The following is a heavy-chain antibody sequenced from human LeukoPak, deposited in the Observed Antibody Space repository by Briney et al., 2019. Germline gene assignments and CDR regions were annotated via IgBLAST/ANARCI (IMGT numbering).Heavy chain of an antibody. CDR2: ISGSGGST. Sequence: PGGSLRLSCAASGFTFSSYAMSWVRQAPGKGLEWVSAISGSGGSTYYADSVKGRFTISRDNSKNTLYLQMNSLSAEDTAVYYCAKFSYGDSEEGAFDIWGQGTMVTVSS. J-gene: IGHJ3*02. D-gene: IGHD4-17*01. CDR1: GFTFSSYA. CDR3: AKFSYGDSEEGAFDI. V-gene: IGHV3-23*01.